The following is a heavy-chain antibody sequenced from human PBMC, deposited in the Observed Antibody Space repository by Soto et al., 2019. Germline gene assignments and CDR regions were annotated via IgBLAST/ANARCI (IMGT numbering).Heavy chain of an antibody. CDR1: GDSVSSNSAA. J-gene: IGHJ6*03. D-gene: IGHD2-2*01. CDR3: AREGYQLLYYYYYMDV. CDR2: TYYRSKWYS. Sequence: PSQTLSLTCAISGDSVSSNSAAWNWIRQSPSRGLEWLGRTYYRSKWYSDYAVSVKSRITINPDTSKNQFSLQLNSVTPEDTAVYYCAREGYQLLYYYYYMDVWGKGTTVTVSS. V-gene: IGHV6-1*01.